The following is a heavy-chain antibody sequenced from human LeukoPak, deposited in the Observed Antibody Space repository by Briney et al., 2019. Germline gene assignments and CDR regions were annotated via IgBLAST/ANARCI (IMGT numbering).Heavy chain of an antibody. J-gene: IGHJ3*02. CDR2: IYHSGST. V-gene: IGHV4-59*01. Sequence: KASETLSLTCTVSGGSISSYYWSWIRQPPGKGLEWIGYIYHSGSTNYNPSLKSRVTISIDTSKNEFSLKLNSVTAADTALYYCARDSCSSGTCYAADAFDIWGQGRMVTVSS. D-gene: IGHD2-2*01. CDR1: GGSISSYY. CDR3: ARDSCSSGTCYAADAFDI.